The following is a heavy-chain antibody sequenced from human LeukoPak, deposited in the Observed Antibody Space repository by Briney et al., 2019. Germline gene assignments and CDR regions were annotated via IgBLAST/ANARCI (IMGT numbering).Heavy chain of an antibody. J-gene: IGHJ4*02. CDR3: TRAPHPRCSSSGCYLDY. V-gene: IGHV3-49*04. Sequence: GRSLRLSCSTSGFTFGDYAMSWVRQAPGKGLEWVGFIPAKAYGGATKYAASVNGRFSISRDDSQSIANLQMNDLKTEDTAVYYSTRAPHPRCSSSGCYLDYWGQGTLVTVSS. CDR1: GFTFGDYA. CDR2: IPAKAYGGAT. D-gene: IGHD2-2*01.